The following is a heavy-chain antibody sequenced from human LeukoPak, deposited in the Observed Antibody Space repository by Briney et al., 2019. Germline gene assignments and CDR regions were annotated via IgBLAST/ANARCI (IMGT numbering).Heavy chain of an antibody. Sequence: GASVKVSCKASGYTFTSYDINWVRQATGQGLEWMGWISAYNGNTNYAQKLQGRVTMTTDTSTSTAYMVLRSLRSDDTAVYYCARDLPIGDIVVVPATYWGQGTLVTVSS. CDR2: ISAYNGNT. J-gene: IGHJ4*02. CDR1: GYTFTSYD. D-gene: IGHD2-2*01. CDR3: ARDLPIGDIVVVPATY. V-gene: IGHV1-18*01.